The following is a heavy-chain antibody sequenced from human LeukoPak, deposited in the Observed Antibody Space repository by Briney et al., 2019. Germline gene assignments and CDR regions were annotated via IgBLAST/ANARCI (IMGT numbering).Heavy chain of an antibody. V-gene: IGHV3-7*01. D-gene: IGHD2-15*01. Sequence: SGGSLRLSCAASGFTFSSYWMSWVRQAPGKGLEWVSKMKGSEEYYVDSVQGRFTISRDNDKNSESLQMHSLRFDDTAVYCCTRWARYCSEGSCYSWFDPWGQGTLVTVSS. CDR2: MKGSEE. J-gene: IGHJ5*02. CDR1: GFTFSSYW. CDR3: TRWARYCSEGSCYSWFDP.